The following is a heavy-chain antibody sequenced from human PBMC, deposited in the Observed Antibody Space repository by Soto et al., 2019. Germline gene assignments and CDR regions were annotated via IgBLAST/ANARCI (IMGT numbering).Heavy chain of an antibody. D-gene: IGHD1-7*01. CDR3: ASNWNYVHYYYGMDV. V-gene: IGHV4-61*01. J-gene: IGHJ6*02. CDR2: IYYSGST. Sequence: QVQLQESGPGLVKPSETLSLTCTVSGGSVSSGSYYWSWIRQPPGKGLEWIGYIYYSGSTNYNPSLQSRVTISVDTSKNQFSLKLSSVTAADTAVYYCASNWNYVHYYYGMDVWGQGTTVTVSS. CDR1: GGSVSSGSYY.